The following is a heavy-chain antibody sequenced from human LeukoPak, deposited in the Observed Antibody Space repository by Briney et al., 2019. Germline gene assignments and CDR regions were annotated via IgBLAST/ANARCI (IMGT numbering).Heavy chain of an antibody. Sequence: SETLSLTCTVSGGSISSYYWSWIRQPAGKGLEWIGRIYTSGSTNYNPSLKSRVTMSVDTSENQFSLKLSSVTAADTAVYYCARDELRFFGDRWFDPWGQGTLVTVSS. D-gene: IGHD3-3*01. V-gene: IGHV4-4*07. CDR1: GGSISSYY. CDR3: ARDELRFFGDRWFDP. J-gene: IGHJ5*02. CDR2: IYTSGST.